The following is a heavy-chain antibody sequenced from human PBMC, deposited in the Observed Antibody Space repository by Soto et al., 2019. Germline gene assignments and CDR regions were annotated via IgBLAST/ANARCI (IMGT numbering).Heavy chain of an antibody. CDR3: ARHVGSDDYDFWSGYHPNYFDY. Sequence: SETLSLTCTVSGGSISSSSYYWGWIRQPPGNGLEWIGSIYYSGSTYYNPSLKSRVTISVDTSKNQFSLKLSSVTAADTAVYYCARHVGSDDYDFWSGYHPNYFDYWGQGTLVTVSS. CDR2: IYYSGST. J-gene: IGHJ4*02. CDR1: GGSISSSSYY. V-gene: IGHV4-39*01. D-gene: IGHD3-3*01.